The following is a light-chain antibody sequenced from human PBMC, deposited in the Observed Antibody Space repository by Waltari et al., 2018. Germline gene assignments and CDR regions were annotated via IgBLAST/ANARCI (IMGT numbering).Light chain of an antibody. CDR1: SSDVGGYTY. CDR2: DVN. CDR3: CSYAGTYHYV. J-gene: IGLJ1*01. V-gene: IGLV2-11*01. Sequence: QSALTQPRSVSGSPGQSVTISCTGTSSDVGGYTYGYWYQQNPAKAPKVVIYDVNKRPSGVPDRFSGSKSGNAASLTISGLQAEEESDYYCCSYAGTYHYVFGTGTKVTVL.